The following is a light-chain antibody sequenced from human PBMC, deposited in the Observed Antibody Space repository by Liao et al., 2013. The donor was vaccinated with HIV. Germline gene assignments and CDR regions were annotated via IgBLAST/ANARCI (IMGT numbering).Light chain of an antibody. J-gene: IGLJ3*02. Sequence: SYVLTQPASVSVAPGKTAKITCGGDDIGTRTVHWYQQKPGQAPVLVIEYDTVRPSGIPDRFSASDSGATATLTIRRVEAGDEADYYCQVWDSSSDHWGFGGGTKLTVL. V-gene: IGLV3-21*04. CDR2: YDT. CDR3: QVWDSSSDHWG. CDR1: DIGTRT.